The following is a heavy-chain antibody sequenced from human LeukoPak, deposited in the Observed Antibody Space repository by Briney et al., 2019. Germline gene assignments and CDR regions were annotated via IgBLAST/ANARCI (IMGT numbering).Heavy chain of an antibody. CDR1: GGSISSSSYY. J-gene: IGHJ6*02. V-gene: IGHV4-61*05. Sequence: PSETLSLTCTVSGGSISSSSYYWGWIRQPPRKGLEWIGYIYYSGSTNYNPSLKSRVTISVDTSKNQFSLKLSSVTAADTAVYYCARHHIVVVPAYMDVWGQGTTVTVSS. CDR3: ARHHIVVVPAYMDV. CDR2: IYYSGST. D-gene: IGHD2-2*01.